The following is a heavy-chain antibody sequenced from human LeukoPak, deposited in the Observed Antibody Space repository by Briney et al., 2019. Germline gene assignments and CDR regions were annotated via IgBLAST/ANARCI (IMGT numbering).Heavy chain of an antibody. D-gene: IGHD5-12*01. CDR1: GFTFNSYA. J-gene: IGHJ5*02. V-gene: IGHV3-23*01. Sequence: GGSLRLSCAASGFTFNSYALSRVRPAPGKGLEWVSTISGSGGSTYYADSVKGRFTISRDNSKNTLYLQMNSLRAEDTAVYYCAKGIDSGYDYRWFDPWGQGTLVTVSS. CDR3: AKGIDSGYDYRWFDP. CDR2: ISGSGGST.